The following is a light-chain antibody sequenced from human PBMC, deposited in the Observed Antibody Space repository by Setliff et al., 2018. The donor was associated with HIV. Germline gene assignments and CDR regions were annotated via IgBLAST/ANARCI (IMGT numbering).Light chain of an antibody. CDR3: SSYSDSSTLV. V-gene: IGLV2-14*03. CDR2: DVH. CDR1: SNDIGYDY. Sequence: QSALPQPASVSGSPGQSITISCTGTSNDIGYDYVSWYQQHPGKAPRLLIYDVHNRFSGVSARFSGSRSGNMASLTISGLQDEDEADYYCSSYSDSSTLVFGGGTKVTVL. J-gene: IGLJ2*01.